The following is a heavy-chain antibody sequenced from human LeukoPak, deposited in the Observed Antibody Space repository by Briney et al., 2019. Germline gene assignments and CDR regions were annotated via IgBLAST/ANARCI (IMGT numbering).Heavy chain of an antibody. J-gene: IGHJ4*02. Sequence: SETLSLTCTVSGGSISSGSYYWSWIRQPAGKGLEWIGRIYTSGSTNYNPSLKSRVTISVDTSKNQFSLKLSSVTAADTAVYYCARGILRFLEWSPGLLDYWGQGTLVTVSS. CDR2: IYTSGST. CDR3: ARGILRFLEWSPGLLDY. D-gene: IGHD3-3*01. V-gene: IGHV4-61*02. CDR1: GGSISSGSYY.